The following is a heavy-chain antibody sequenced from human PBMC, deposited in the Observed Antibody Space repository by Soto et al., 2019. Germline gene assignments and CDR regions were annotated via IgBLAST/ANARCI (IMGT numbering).Heavy chain of an antibody. Sequence: EVQLVESGGGLIQPGRSRRLSCAASGFPFDDYAMHWVRQAPGKGLEWVTGISWNSGSIGYADSVKGRFTISRDNAKNSLHLQMNSLRAEDTALYYCAKDHCTGSRCYSDYWGQGTLVTVSS. CDR1: GFPFDDYA. V-gene: IGHV3-9*01. CDR3: AKDHCTGSRCYSDY. J-gene: IGHJ4*02. CDR2: ISWNSGSI. D-gene: IGHD2-8*02.